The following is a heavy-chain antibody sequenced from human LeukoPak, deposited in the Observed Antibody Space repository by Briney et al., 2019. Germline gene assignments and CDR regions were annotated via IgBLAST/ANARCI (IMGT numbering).Heavy chain of an antibody. D-gene: IGHD3-3*01. CDR3: ASYDFWSGYYGVFDY. CDR2: ISSSSSYI. Sequence: GGSLRLSCAASGFTFSSYSMNWVRQTPGKGLEWVSSISSSSSYIYYADSVKGRFTISRDNAKNSLYLQMNSLRAEDTAVYYCASYDFWSGYYGVFDYWGQGTLVTVSS. J-gene: IGHJ4*02. V-gene: IGHV3-21*01. CDR1: GFTFSSYS.